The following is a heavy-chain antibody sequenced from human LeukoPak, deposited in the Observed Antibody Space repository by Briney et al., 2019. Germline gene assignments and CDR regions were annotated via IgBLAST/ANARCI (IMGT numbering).Heavy chain of an antibody. J-gene: IGHJ1*01. V-gene: IGHV3-23*01. CDR3: AKPALYSGRFISRRYFKH. Sequence: GGSLRLSCAASGFNLSISAMSSVRQAPGQGVEWVSANSGSGCSTDYADSVDCRFNVSRENSEHTLFLQLKSLRAEDTAVYYCAKPALYSGRFISRRYFKHWGQGSLVTVCS. CDR2: NSGSGCST. D-gene: IGHD1-26*01. CDR1: GFNLSISA.